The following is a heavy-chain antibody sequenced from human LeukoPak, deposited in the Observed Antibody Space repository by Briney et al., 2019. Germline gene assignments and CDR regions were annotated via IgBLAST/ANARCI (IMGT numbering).Heavy chain of an antibody. V-gene: IGHV3-7*01. D-gene: IGHD2/OR15-2a*01. J-gene: IGHJ4*02. CDR3: LAFDS. CDR1: GFTFSRSW. CDR2: IKEDGIDK. Sequence: PGGSLRLSCTASGFTFSRSWMHWVRQAPGKGLEWVADIKEDGIDKYYGDSVKGRFTISRDNAKNSVYLQMNSLSPEDTAIYATLAFDSWGRGTLVTVSS.